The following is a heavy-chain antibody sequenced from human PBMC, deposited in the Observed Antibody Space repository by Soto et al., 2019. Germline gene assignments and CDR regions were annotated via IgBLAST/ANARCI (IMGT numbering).Heavy chain of an antibody. D-gene: IGHD5-18*01. CDR3: ARDGFYAGSGRYSFGYSPPRYYAMYV. V-gene: IGHV1-18*01. CDR2: ISAYNGNT. CDR1: GYTFTSYG. Sequence: ASVKVSCKASGYTFTSYGISWVRQAPGQGLEWMGRISAYNGNTNYAQKLQGRVTMTTDTSTSTAYMEMRSLRSDDTAIYYCARDGFYAGSGRYSFGYSPPRYYAMYVWGQGTTVTVSS. J-gene: IGHJ6*02.